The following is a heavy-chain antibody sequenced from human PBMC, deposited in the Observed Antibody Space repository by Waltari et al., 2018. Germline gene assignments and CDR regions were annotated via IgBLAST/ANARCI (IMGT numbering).Heavy chain of an antibody. CDR3: ARGMTSVTRGDYFDY. CDR2: ISSSGRYV. CDR1: EFIFSHYG. Sequence: EVRLVESGGGLVRPGWSLKLSCAASEFIFSHYGMNWVRQAPGKGLEWVSSISSSGRYVYDADSVKGRFTISRDDSKNSLYLQMNSLRAEDAAVYYCARGMTSVTRGDYFDYWGQGILVTVSS. J-gene: IGHJ4*02. V-gene: IGHV3-21*01. D-gene: IGHD4-17*01.